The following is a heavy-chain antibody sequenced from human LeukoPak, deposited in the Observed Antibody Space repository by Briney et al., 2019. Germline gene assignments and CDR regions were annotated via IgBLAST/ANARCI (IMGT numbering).Heavy chain of an antibody. CDR1: GFTFSDDY. V-gene: IGHV3-11*05. CDR2: ISSTSSYT. J-gene: IGHJ3*01. Sequence: GGSLRLSCAASGFTFSDDYMSWIRQTPGKGLEWVSYISSTSSYTDYADSVKGRFTTSRDNAKNSLYLQMNGLRAEDTAVYYCARGQVTMIVAWGQGTMVTVSS. D-gene: IGHD3-22*01. CDR3: ARGQVTMIVA.